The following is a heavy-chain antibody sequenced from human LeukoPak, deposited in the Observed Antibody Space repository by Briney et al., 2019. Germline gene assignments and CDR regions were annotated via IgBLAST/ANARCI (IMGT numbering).Heavy chain of an antibody. D-gene: IGHD6-19*01. J-gene: IGHJ4*02. CDR3: ARDLRSSGAKTFDY. V-gene: IGHV3-30*04. CDR2: ISYDGSNK. Sequence: GRSLRLSCAASGFTFSSYAMHWVRQAPGKGLEWVAVISYDGSNKYYADSVKGRFTISRDNSKNTLYLQMNSLRAEDTAVYYCARDLRSSGAKTFDYWGQGTPVTVSS. CDR1: GFTFSSYA.